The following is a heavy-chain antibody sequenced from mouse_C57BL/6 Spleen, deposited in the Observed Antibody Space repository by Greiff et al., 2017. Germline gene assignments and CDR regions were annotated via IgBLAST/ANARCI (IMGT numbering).Heavy chain of an antibody. D-gene: IGHD1-1*01. Sequence: QVKLQQSGTELVKPGASVKLSCKASGYTFTSYWMHWVKQRPGQGLEWIGNINPRNGGTNYNEKFKSKATLTVDKSSSTAYMQLSSLTSEDSAVYYCARGDYGSSSYYFDYWGQGTTLTVSS. V-gene: IGHV1-53*01. CDR2: INPRNGGT. J-gene: IGHJ2*01. CDR3: ARGDYGSSSYYFDY. CDR1: GYTFTSYW.